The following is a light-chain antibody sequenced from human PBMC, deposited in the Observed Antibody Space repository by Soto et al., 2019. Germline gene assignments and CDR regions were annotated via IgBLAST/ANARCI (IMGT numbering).Light chain of an antibody. CDR1: QTISSW. CDR2: AAS. V-gene: IGKV1-5*01. J-gene: IGKJ1*01. Sequence: DIQMTQSPSTLSGSVGDRVTITFRASQTISSWLAWYQQKPGKAPKLLIYAASNLQSGVPSRFSGSGSGTEFTLTISSLQPDDFATYYCQHYNSYSEAFGQGTKVDIK. CDR3: QHYNSYSEA.